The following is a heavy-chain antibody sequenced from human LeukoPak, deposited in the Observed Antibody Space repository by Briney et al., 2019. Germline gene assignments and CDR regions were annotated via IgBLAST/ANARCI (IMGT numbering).Heavy chain of an antibody. CDR3: AKDDQTYYYDSSGPNWFDP. CDR1: GFTFSSYA. Sequence: GRSLRLSCAATGFTFSSYAMHWVRQAPGKGLEWVAVISYDGSNKYYADSVKGRFTISRDNSKNTLYLQMNSLRAEDTAVYYCAKDDQTYYYDSSGPNWFDPWGQGTLVTVSS. V-gene: IGHV3-30-3*01. CDR2: ISYDGSNK. J-gene: IGHJ5*02. D-gene: IGHD3-22*01.